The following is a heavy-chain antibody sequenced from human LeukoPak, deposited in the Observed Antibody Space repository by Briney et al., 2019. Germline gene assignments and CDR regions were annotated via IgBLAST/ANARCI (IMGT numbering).Heavy chain of an antibody. J-gene: IGHJ4*02. CDR3: ARAHGLGSPRDY. D-gene: IGHD3-10*01. V-gene: IGHV3-30*02. CDR2: VRYDGSQK. Sequence: PGGSLRLSCAASGFTFSSYDMYWVRQAPGKGLDWVAFVRYDGSQKYYADSVKGRFTISRDNAKNSLYLQMNSLRAEDTAVYYCARAHGLGSPRDYWGQGTLVTVSS. CDR1: GFTFSSYD.